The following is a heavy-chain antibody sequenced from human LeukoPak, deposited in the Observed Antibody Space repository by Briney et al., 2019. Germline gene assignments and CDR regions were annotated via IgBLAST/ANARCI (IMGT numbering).Heavy chain of an antibody. CDR1: GFTFSTYW. CDR2: ITPDGTST. V-gene: IGHV3-74*01. Sequence: GGSLRLSCAASGFTFSTYWMHWVRQAPGKGLVWVSRITPDGTSTTYADSVKGRFTISRDNAKNTLYVQMNSLRAEDTALYYCAKDKVGSSSWYPQYFDYWGQGTLVTVSS. D-gene: IGHD6-13*01. CDR3: AKDKVGSSSWYPQYFDY. J-gene: IGHJ4*02.